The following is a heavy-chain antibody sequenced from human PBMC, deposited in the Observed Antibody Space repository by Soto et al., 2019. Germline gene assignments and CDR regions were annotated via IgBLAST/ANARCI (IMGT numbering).Heavy chain of an antibody. D-gene: IGHD2-8*02. V-gene: IGHV3-30*03. CDR2: ISRDGGTK. CDR1: GFTVSSYG. J-gene: IGHJ4*02. Sequence: QVQLVESGGGVVQPGRSLRLSCAASGFTVSSYGMHWVRQAPGKGLEWVAVISRDGGTKYYADSVKGRFTISRDNSRNTLFLEMNCLRGDDMAVYYCTGEVASGYWGQGTLGTVSS. CDR3: TGEVASGY.